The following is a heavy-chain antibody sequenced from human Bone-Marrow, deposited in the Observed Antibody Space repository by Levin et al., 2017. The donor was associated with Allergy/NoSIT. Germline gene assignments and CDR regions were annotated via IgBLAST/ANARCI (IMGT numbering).Heavy chain of an antibody. CDR2: IYYSGDT. CDR1: GGSINSADYY. V-gene: IGHV4-30-4*01. Sequence: RTSETLSLTCTVSGGSINSADYYWSWIRQPPGKGLEWIGYIYYSGDTYYNPSLKSRVTISVDTSKNQFSLNLISVTAADTAVYYCARHTGGYGVNWFDPWGQGTLVTVSS. CDR3: ARHTGGYGVNWFDP. D-gene: IGHD5-12*01. J-gene: IGHJ5*02.